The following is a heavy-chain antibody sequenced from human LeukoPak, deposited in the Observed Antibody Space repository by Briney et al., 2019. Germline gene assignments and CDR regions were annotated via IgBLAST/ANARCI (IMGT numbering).Heavy chain of an antibody. CDR3: ARGFQAGNYFNP. D-gene: IGHD2-21*01. V-gene: IGHV3-53*01. CDR2: IYSGGNT. CDR1: GVAVSGIY. J-gene: IGHJ5*02. Sequence: GGSLRLSCAASGVAVSGIYMSWVRQAPGEGLECVSVIYSGGNTYYADSVKGRFTISRDNSKNTLFLQMNSLRAEDTAVCYCARGFQAGNYFNPWGQGTLVTVSS.